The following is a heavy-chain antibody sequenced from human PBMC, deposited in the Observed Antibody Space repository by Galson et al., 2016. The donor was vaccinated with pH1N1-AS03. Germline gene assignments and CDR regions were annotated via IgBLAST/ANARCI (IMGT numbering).Heavy chain of an antibody. Sequence: ETLSLTCAVYGGSFNNYYWNWIRQSPGKGLEWVGEINHSGSTDYNPSLKSRVTISVDPPKNQISLNLNSVTAADTAVYYCARGSYSSGWYRGRNAFDIWGQGTMVTVSS. CDR2: INHSGST. V-gene: IGHV4-34*01. CDR3: ARGSYSSGWYRGRNAFDI. D-gene: IGHD6-19*01. J-gene: IGHJ3*02. CDR1: GGSFNNYY.